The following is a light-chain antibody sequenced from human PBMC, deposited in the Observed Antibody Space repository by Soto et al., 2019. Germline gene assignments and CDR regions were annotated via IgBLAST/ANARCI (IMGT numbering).Light chain of an antibody. J-gene: IGKJ1*01. Sequence: DIQMTQSPSSLSASIGDSVTITCRASQTIIGYLNWYQQKPGKAPRLLINAASNLQSGVPSRFRGSGSGTEFTLSISSLQPDDFATYYCQQYSSYWTFGQGTKVDIK. CDR1: QTIIGY. V-gene: IGKV1-39*01. CDR3: QQYSSYWT. CDR2: AAS.